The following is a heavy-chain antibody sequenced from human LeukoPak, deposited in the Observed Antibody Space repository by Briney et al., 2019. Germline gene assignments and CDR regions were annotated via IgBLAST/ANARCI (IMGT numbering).Heavy chain of an antibody. D-gene: IGHD6-13*01. J-gene: IGHJ6*03. Sequence: GESLKILCNGSAYIFSSYWIAWVRQLPGKGLVWMGIIYPGDSDTRYSPSFQGQVTISADKSISTAYLQWGSLKASDTAMYYCASTKYSSSWSIGGYYYMDVWGKGTTVTVSS. CDR2: IYPGDSDT. CDR1: AYIFSSYW. V-gene: IGHV5-51*01. CDR3: ASTKYSSSWSIGGYYYMDV.